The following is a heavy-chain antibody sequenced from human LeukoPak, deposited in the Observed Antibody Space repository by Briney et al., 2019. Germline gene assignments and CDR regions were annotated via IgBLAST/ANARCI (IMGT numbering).Heavy chain of an antibody. J-gene: IGHJ4*02. CDR1: GGSISSGGYY. CDR3: ASSIPDCSGGSCPYYFDY. Sequence: SETLSLTCTVSGGSISSGGYYWSWIRQHPGKGLEWIGYIYYSGSTYYNPSLKSRVTISVDTSKNQFSLKLSSVTAADTAVYYCASSIPDCSGGSCPYYFDYWGQGTLVTVSS. D-gene: IGHD2-15*01. V-gene: IGHV4-31*03. CDR2: IYYSGST.